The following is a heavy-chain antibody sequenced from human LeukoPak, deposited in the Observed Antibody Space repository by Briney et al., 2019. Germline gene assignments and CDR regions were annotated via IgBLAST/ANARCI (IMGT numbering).Heavy chain of an antibody. CDR1: GFTFSDYS. CDR3: ARGEHRSAWLIDY. J-gene: IGHJ4*02. CDR2: ITASSDSI. V-gene: IGHV3-48*02. D-gene: IGHD3-3*01. Sequence: GGSLRLSCVTSGFTFSDYSMTWVRQAPGKGLEWISYITASSDSINYADSVRGRFTISRDNAKNSLYLQMNSLRDDDTAVYYCARGEHRSAWLIDYWGQGTLVTVSS.